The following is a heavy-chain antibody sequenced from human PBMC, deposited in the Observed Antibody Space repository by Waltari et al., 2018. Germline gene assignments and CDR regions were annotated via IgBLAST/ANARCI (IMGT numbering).Heavy chain of an antibody. CDR3: AKDAFGNTYLDF. V-gene: IGHV3-30*02. D-gene: IGHD2-2*02. CDR1: GFTFSNFG. Sequence: QVNLVESGGGVVQPGGSRRRACATSGFTFSNFGMHWVRQAPGKGLEWVALIWFDGSDKFYADSVRGRFTISRDNSARTLYLDMDSLRLDDTAMYYCAKDAFGNTYLDFWGQGTLVTVSS. J-gene: IGHJ4*02. CDR2: IWFDGSDK.